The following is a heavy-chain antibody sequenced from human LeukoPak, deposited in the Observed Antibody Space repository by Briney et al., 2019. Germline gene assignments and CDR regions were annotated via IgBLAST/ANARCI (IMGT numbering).Heavy chain of an antibody. CDR3: ARDRAYFDY. Sequence: SETLSLTCTVSGGSISSYSWSWIRPPPGKGLEWIGYIYYSGSTNYNPSLKSRVTISVDTSKNEFSLKLSSVTAADTAVYYCARDRAYFDYWGQGTLVTVSS. V-gene: IGHV4-59*01. CDR2: IYYSGST. D-gene: IGHD3-10*01. J-gene: IGHJ4*02. CDR1: GGSISSYS.